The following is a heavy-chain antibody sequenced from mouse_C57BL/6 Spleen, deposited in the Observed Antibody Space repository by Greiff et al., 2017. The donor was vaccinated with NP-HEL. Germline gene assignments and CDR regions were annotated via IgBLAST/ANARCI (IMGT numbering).Heavy chain of an antibody. CDR2: INPGSGGT. J-gene: IGHJ4*01. Sequence: VQLQQSGAELVRPGTSVKVSCKASGYAFTNYLIEWVKQRPGQGLEWIGVINPGSGGTNYNEKFKGKATLTADKSSSTAYMQLSSLTSEDSAVYFCARGQLRAMDYWGQGTSDTVSS. V-gene: IGHV1-54*01. CDR1: GYAFTNYL. D-gene: IGHD3-2*02. CDR3: ARGQLRAMDY.